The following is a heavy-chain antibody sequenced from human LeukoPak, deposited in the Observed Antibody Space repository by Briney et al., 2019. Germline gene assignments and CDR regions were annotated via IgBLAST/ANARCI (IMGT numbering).Heavy chain of an antibody. Sequence: ASVKVSCKASGYTFTNYGITWVRQAPGQGLEWMGWISAYNGNTNYAQKFQGRVTITRNTSISTAYMELSSLRSEDTAVYYCARGGSYSNYGGYYYYYYMDVWGKGTTVTVSS. CDR1: GYTFTNYG. D-gene: IGHD4-11*01. CDR3: ARGGSYSNYGGYYYYYYMDV. CDR2: ISAYNGNT. V-gene: IGHV1-18*01. J-gene: IGHJ6*03.